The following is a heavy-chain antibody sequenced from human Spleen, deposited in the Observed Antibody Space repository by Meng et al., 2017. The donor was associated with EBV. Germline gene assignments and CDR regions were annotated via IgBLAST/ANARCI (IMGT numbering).Heavy chain of an antibody. CDR1: GYTFTGYY. J-gene: IGHJ4*02. V-gene: IGHV1-2*06. CDR2: INPDSGGT. D-gene: IGHD2-15*01. Sequence: QVQLVQSGAEGKKPGESVKVSCKASGYTFTGYYIHAVRQAPGQGLEWMGRINPDSGGTDYAQKYQDRVTMTRDTSISTAYMELSSLRSDDTAIYYCARVRCFDGSCNWGYWGQGTLVTVSS. CDR3: ARVRCFDGSCNWGY.